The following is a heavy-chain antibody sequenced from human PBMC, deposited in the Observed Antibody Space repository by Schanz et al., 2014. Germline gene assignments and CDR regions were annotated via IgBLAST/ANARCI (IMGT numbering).Heavy chain of an antibody. Sequence: QVQLVQSGAEVKKPGASVKVSCKASGYTFTSYYMHWVRQAPGQGLEWMGIINPSGGSTSYAQKCQGRVTMTRDTSTTTVYMELRGLRSDDTAVYYCARDGEAAAGCDYWGQGTLVTVSS. D-gene: IGHD6-13*01. V-gene: IGHV1-46*01. CDR2: INPSGGST. J-gene: IGHJ4*02. CDR3: ARDGEAAAGCDY. CDR1: GYTFTSYY.